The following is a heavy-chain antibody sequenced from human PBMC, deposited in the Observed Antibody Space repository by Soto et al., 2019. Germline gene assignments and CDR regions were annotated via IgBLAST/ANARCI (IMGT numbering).Heavy chain of an antibody. V-gene: IGHV1-3*01. J-gene: IGHJ6*02. CDR3: ARGRGTAGIAAAGPMDV. CDR2: INASNGNT. CDR1: GYTFTSYA. D-gene: IGHD6-13*01. Sequence: ASVKVSCKASGYTFTSYAMHWVRQAPGQRLEWMGWINASNGNTKYSQKFQGWVTMTRDTSISTAYMELSRLRSDDTAVYYCARGRGTAGIAAAGPMDVWGQGTTVTVSS.